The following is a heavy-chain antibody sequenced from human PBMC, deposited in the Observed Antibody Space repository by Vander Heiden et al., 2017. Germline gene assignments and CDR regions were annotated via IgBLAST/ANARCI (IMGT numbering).Heavy chain of an antibody. CDR3: ARELESNWSDGCLS. CDR1: GYTFTEHY. D-gene: IGHD1-20*01. V-gene: IGHV1-2*02. Sequence: QVQLVQSGAEVKQPGASVKVSCKASGYTFTEHYIHWVRQAPGQGLEWMGWINPYSGGTNYAQKFQGRVTMTRDSSITTAYMEVSSLRSDDTAMYYCARELESNWSDGCLSWGQGTLVTVSS. CDR2: INPYSGGT. J-gene: IGHJ5*02.